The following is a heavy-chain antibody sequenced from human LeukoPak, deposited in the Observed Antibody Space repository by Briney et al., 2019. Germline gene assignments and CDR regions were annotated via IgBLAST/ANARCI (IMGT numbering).Heavy chain of an antibody. CDR3: AKGYYYASSGYFYFDY. CDR2: ISGSGGST. D-gene: IGHD3-22*01. V-gene: IGHV3-23*01. Sequence: GGTLRLSCAASGFTFSSYGMSWVRQAPGKGLEWVSAISGSGGSTYYADSVKGRFTISRDNSKNTLYLQMNSLRAEDTAVYYCAKGYYYASSGYFYFDYWGQGPLVTVSS. CDR1: GFTFSSYG. J-gene: IGHJ4*02.